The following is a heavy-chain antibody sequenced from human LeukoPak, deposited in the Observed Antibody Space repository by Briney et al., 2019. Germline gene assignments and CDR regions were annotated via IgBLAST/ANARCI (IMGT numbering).Heavy chain of an antibody. D-gene: IGHD3-3*01. V-gene: IGHV1-18*01. CDR3: ARGVIFGVVLDAFDI. CDR2: ISAYNGNT. Sequence: ASVKVSCKASGYTFTSYGISWVRQAPGQGLECMGWISAYNGNTNYAQKLQGRVTMTTDTSTSTAYMELRSLRSDDTAVYYCARGVIFGVVLDAFDIWGQGTMVTVSS. J-gene: IGHJ3*02. CDR1: GYTFTSYG.